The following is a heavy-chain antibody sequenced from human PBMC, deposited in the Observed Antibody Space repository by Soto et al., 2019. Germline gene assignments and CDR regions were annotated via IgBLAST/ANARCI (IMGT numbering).Heavy chain of an antibody. CDR2: IIPLFNTP. CDR1: GGSFYRYV. J-gene: IGHJ4*02. V-gene: IGHV1-69*01. Sequence: QVQLEQSGAEVKMPGSSVRLSCKASGGSFYRYVFFWVRQAPGQGLEYMGGIIPLFNTPSYSQEFHGRATISADGSPHTAPLDLNSLTSADTALYFCATRGRDGAEFDSFVQYWGQGSLVTVSS. D-gene: IGHD3-10*01. CDR3: ATRGRDGAEFDSFVQY.